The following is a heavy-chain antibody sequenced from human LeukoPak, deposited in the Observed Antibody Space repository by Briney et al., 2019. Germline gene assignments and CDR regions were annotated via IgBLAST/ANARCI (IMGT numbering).Heavy chain of an antibody. CDR3: ASTVLYDFWSGYYLY. J-gene: IGHJ4*02. CDR2: IYYSGNT. CDR1: GGSISSSSYY. Sequence: PSETLSLTCTVSGGSISSSSYYWGWIRQPPGKGLEWIGSIYYSGNTYYNPSLKSRVTISVDTSKNQFSLKLSSVTAADTAVYYCASTVLYDFWSGYYLYWGQGTLVTVSS. D-gene: IGHD3-3*01. V-gene: IGHV4-39*01.